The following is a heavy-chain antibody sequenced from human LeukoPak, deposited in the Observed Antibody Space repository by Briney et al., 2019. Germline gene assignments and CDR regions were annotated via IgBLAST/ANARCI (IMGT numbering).Heavy chain of an antibody. V-gene: IGHV3-9*01. J-gene: IGHJ4*02. Sequence: GGSLRLSCAASGFTFDDYAMHWVRQAPGKGLEWVSGISWNSGSIGYADSVKGRFTISRDNAKNSLYLQMNSLRAEDTALYYCAREIGDCCSGGSCYETCDYWGQGTLVTVSS. CDR3: AREIGDCCSGGSCYETCDY. CDR2: ISWNSGSI. CDR1: GFTFDDYA. D-gene: IGHD2-15*01.